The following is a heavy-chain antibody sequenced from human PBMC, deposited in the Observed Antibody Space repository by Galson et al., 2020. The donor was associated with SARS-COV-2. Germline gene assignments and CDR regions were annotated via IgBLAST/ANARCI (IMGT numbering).Heavy chain of an antibody. J-gene: IGHJ4*02. CDR2: ISSSSSTI. V-gene: IGHV3-48*02. D-gene: IGHD5-12*01. Sequence: GESLKISCAASGFTFSSYSMNWVRQAPGKGLEWVSYISSSSSTIYYADSVKGRFTISRDNAKNSLYLQLNSLRDEDTAVYYCARDDGYSGYDLDYWGQGTLVTVSS. CDR3: ARDDGYSGYDLDY. CDR1: GFTFSSYS.